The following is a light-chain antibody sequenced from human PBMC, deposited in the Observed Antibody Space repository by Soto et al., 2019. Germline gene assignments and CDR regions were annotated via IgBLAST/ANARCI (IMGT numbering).Light chain of an antibody. Sequence: DIQLTHSPSTLSASVGDRVTITCRSSQSISTWLAWYQQKPGTAPKLLIHKASTLESGVPSRFSGSRSGTEFTLTVSSLQPDDFATYYCQQYNDSFPYTFGQGTRLEIK. J-gene: IGKJ5*01. CDR2: KAS. CDR3: QQYNDSFPYT. CDR1: QSISTW. V-gene: IGKV1-5*03.